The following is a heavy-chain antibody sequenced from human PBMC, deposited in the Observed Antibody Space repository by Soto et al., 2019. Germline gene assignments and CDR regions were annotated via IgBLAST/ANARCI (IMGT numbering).Heavy chain of an antibody. Sequence: GGSLRLSCAASGFTFSSYSMNWVRQAPGKGLEWVSSISSSSSYIYYADSVKGRFTISRDNAKNSLYLQMNSLRAEDTAVCYCARARRYSSGWYKSYWYFDLWGRGTLVTVSS. CDR1: GFTFSSYS. D-gene: IGHD6-19*01. V-gene: IGHV3-21*01. CDR3: ARARRYSSGWYKSYWYFDL. J-gene: IGHJ2*01. CDR2: ISSSSSYI.